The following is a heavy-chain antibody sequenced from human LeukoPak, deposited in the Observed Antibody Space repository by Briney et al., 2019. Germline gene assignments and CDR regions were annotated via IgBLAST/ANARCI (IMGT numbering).Heavy chain of an antibody. V-gene: IGHV4-39*07. D-gene: IGHD1-1*01. CDR2: IYYSGST. Sequence: SETLSLTCTVSGGSISSSSYYWGWIRQPPGKGLEWIGSIYYSGSTYYNPSLKSRVTISVDTSKNQFSLKLSSVTAADTAVYYCARSSTNLIDPWGQGTLVTVSS. CDR1: GGSISSSSYY. J-gene: IGHJ5*02. CDR3: ARSSTNLIDP.